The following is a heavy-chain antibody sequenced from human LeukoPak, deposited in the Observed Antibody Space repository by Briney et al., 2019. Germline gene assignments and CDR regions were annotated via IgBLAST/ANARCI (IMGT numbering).Heavy chain of an antibody. CDR3: ARDRDLMDV. V-gene: IGHV3-74*01. CDR1: GFTFGDYW. Sequence: GGSLRLSCEVSGFTFGDYWMHWVRHPPGKGLVWVSRINGEERSRAYADSVKGRFTISRDNAKNTLYLQMNSLRAEDTAVYYCARDRDLMDVWGKGTTVTVSS. J-gene: IGHJ6*04. CDR2: INGEERSR.